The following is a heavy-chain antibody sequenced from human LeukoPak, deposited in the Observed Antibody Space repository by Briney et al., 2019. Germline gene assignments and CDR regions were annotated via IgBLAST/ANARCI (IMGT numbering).Heavy chain of an antibody. Sequence: GGSLRLSCAASGFTFSSYSMNWVRQAPGKGLEWVSYISSSSSTIYYADSVKGRFTISRDNAKNSLYLQMNSLRAEDTAVYYCARATTVTAGYCYYMDVWGKGTTVTVSS. J-gene: IGHJ6*03. D-gene: IGHD4-11*01. CDR3: ARATTVTAGYCYYMDV. CDR1: GFTFSSYS. V-gene: IGHV3-48*01. CDR2: ISSSSSTI.